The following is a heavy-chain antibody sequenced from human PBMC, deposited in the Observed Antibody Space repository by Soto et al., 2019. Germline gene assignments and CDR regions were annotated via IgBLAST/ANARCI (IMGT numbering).Heavy chain of an antibody. CDR3: ARDLRMSWFDP. J-gene: IGHJ5*02. V-gene: IGHV4-61*01. CDR2: IYYSGST. D-gene: IGHD5-12*01. CDR1: GGSVSSGSYY. Sequence: PSETLSLTCTVSGGSVSSGSYYWSWIRQPPGKGLEWIGYIYYSGSTNYNPSLKSRVTISVDTSKNQFSLKLSSVTAADTAVYYCARDLRMSWFDPWGQGXLVTVSS.